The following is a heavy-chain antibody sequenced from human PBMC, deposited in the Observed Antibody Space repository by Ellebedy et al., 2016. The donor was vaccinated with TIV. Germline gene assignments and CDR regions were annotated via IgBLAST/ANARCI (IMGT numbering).Heavy chain of an antibody. J-gene: IGHJ6*02. V-gene: IGHV4-4*07. CDR3: AKGGGFKSDYYFYGLDV. CDR1: GSMTASY. Sequence: SETLSLXCIVSGSMTASYWTWIRQPAGKGLEWIGRIYTTGSSDFNPSLKSRVTMSVDTTKNHVSLKMRSVTAADTAVYYCAKGGGFKSDYYFYGLDVWGQGTAVNISS. D-gene: IGHD3-16*01. CDR2: IYTTGSS.